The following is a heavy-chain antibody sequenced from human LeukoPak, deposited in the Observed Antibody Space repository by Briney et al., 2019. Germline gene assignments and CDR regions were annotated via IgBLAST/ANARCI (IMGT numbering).Heavy chain of an antibody. D-gene: IGHD5-24*01. J-gene: IGHJ4*02. CDR1: GFTFSNYG. V-gene: IGHV3-30*18. CDR3: AKGREMCTTPYDY. Sequence: GGSLRLSCAASGFTFSNYGMHWVRQAPGKGLEWVAVISYDGSNKYYADSVRGRFTISRDNSKNTLYLQMDSLKTEDTAMYYCAKGREMCTTPYDYWGQGTLVTVSS. CDR2: ISYDGSNK.